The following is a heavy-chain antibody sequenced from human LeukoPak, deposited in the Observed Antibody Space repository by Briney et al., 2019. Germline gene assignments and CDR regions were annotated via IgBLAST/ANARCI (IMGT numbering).Heavy chain of an antibody. J-gene: IGHJ4*02. CDR1: GGSISSYS. V-gene: IGHV4-59*08. CDR3: ARRFQDNSWSEYFDY. Sequence: PSETLSLTCTVSGGSISSYSWGWIRQPPGKGLEWIGYTYYSGSTSYNPSLKSRVTMSVDTSKNQFSLKLSSVTAADTAVYYCARRFQDNSWSEYFDYWGQGTLVTVSS. CDR2: TYYSGST. D-gene: IGHD6-13*01.